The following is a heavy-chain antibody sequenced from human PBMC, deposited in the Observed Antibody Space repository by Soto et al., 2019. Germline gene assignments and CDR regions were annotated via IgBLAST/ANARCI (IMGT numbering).Heavy chain of an antibody. D-gene: IGHD6-19*01. CDR3: AREAEAPYYYGMDV. J-gene: IGHJ6*02. CDR2: INSDGSST. V-gene: IGHV3-74*01. Sequence: EVQLVESGGGLVQPGGSLRLSCAASGFTFSSYWMHWVRQAPGKGLVWVSRINSDGSSTSYADSVKGRFTISRDNAKNTLFLQMDSLRAEDTAVYYCAREAEAPYYYGMDVWGQGTTVTVSS. CDR1: GFTFSSYW.